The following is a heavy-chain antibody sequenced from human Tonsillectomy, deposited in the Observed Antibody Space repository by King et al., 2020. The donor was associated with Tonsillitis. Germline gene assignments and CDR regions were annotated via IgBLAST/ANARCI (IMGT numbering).Heavy chain of an antibody. V-gene: IGHV3-11*01. J-gene: IGHJ6*02. Sequence: VQLVESGGGLVKPGASLRLSCAASGFTFTDYYMSWIRQAPGKGLEWVAHIGSITTVTYYADSLKGRFTLSRDNAKNSVSLQMNSLGVEDTAVYFCARHHRLYGMDVWGQGATVTVSS. CDR3: ARHHRLYGMDV. CDR1: GFTFTDYY. CDR2: IGSITTVT.